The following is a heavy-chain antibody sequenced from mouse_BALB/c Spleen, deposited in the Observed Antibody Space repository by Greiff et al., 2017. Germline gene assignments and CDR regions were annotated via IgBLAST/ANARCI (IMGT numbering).Heavy chain of an antibody. CDR1: GFTFSSYG. Sequence: EVKLMESGGDLVKPGGSLKLSCAASGFTFSSYGMSWVRQTPDKRLEWVATISSGGSYTYYPDSVKGRFTISRDNAKNTLYLQMSSLKSEDTAMYYCAGGGNTRYHLDNGGQDTTLTVSS. J-gene: IGHJ2*01. D-gene: IGHD1-1*01. CDR2: ISSGGSYT. CDR3: AGGGNTRYHLDN. V-gene: IGHV5-6*01.